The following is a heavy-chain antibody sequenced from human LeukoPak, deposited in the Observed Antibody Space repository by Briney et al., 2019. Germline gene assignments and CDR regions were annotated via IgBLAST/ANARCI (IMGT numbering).Heavy chain of an antibody. CDR2: IYYSGST. CDR1: GGSISRYY. D-gene: IGHD2-15*01. Sequence: SETLSLTCSVSGGSISRYYWSWIRQPPGKGLEWIGDIYYSGSTNYNPSLKSRVTISVDTSKNQFSLKLSSVTAADTAVYYCARVPPLRGGKLLLYYYYMDVWGKGTTVTVSS. CDR3: ARVPPLRGGKLLLYYYYMDV. V-gene: IGHV4-59*01. J-gene: IGHJ6*03.